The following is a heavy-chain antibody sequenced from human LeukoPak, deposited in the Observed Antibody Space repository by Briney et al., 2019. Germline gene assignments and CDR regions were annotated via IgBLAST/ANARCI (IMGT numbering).Heavy chain of an antibody. CDR3: ARGGIRYSSSHEFDY. D-gene: IGHD6-6*01. CDR1: GFTFSSYA. J-gene: IGHJ4*02. Sequence: PGGSLRLSCAASGFTFSSYAMSWVRQAPGKGLEWVSAISGSGGSTYYADSVKGRFTISRDNSKNTLYLQMNSLRAEDTAVYYCARGGIRYSSSHEFDYWGQGTLVTVSS. CDR2: ISGSGGST. V-gene: IGHV3-23*01.